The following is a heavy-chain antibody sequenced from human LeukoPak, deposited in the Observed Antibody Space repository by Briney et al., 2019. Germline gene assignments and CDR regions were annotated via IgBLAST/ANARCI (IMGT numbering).Heavy chain of an antibody. CDR2: INPNSGGT. D-gene: IGHD2-2*02. CDR1: GGTFSSYA. J-gene: IGHJ5*02. CDR3: ARDPRFIVVVPAAIPKGWFDP. Sequence: ASVKVSCKASGGTFSSYAISWVRQAPGQGLEWMGWINPNSGGTNYAQKFQGRVTMTRDTSISTAYMELSRLRSDDTAVYYCARDPRFIVVVPAAIPKGWFDPWGQGTLVTVSS. V-gene: IGHV1-2*02.